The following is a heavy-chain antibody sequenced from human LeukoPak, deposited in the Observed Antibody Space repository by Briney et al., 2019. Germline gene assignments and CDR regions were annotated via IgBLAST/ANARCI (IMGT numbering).Heavy chain of an antibody. V-gene: IGHV1-2*02. CDR3: ARDVGEYCSSTNCYASHY. J-gene: IGHJ4*02. CDR2: IHPNTGGT. CDR1: GYTFTGHY. D-gene: IGHD2-2*01. Sequence: ASVKVSCKASGYTFTGHYIHWVRQAPGQGLEWMGWIHPNTGGTKYAQKFQGRVTMTRDTSSSTAYMELSSLRSDDTAVYYCARDVGEYCSSTNCYASHYWGQGTLVTVSS.